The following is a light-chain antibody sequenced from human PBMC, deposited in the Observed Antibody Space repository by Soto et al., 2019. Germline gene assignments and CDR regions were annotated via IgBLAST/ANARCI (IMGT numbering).Light chain of an antibody. Sequence: QSALTQPASLSGSPGQSITISCTGTSSDVGGYNYVSWYQQHPGKAPKLMIYEVSNRPSGVSNRFSGSKSGKTASLTISGLQAEDEADYYCSSYTSSRTVVFGGGTKLTVL. V-gene: IGLV2-14*01. CDR1: SSDVGGYNY. CDR3: SSYTSSRTVV. CDR2: EVS. J-gene: IGLJ2*01.